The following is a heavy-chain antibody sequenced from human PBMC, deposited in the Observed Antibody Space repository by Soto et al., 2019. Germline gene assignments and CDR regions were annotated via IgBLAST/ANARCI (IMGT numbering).Heavy chain of an antibody. CDR2: IKQDGSEK. J-gene: IGHJ4*02. D-gene: IGHD3-3*01. CDR3: AIHDFWSGYFPFDY. V-gene: IGHV3-7*01. Sequence: PGVSLRLSCAASGFTFSSYWMSWVRQAPGKGLEWVANIKQDGSEKYYVDSVKGRFTISRDNAKNSLYLQMNSLRAEDTAVYYCAIHDFWSGYFPFDYWGQGTLVTVSS. CDR1: GFTFSSYW.